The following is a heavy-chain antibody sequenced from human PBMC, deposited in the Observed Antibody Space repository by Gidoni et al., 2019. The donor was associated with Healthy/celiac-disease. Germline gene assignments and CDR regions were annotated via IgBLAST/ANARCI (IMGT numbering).Heavy chain of an antibody. CDR2: INPRGST. Sequence: QEQPQQWGTGLWKPSDTRSRTCAMYGGAFSGYYWSWIRKPPGKGLEWIGEINPRGSTNYNPSLKIGVTISVDTSKNQSSLKLRSVPAADTAVYYCARCEVDGTFWFDPWGQGTLVTVSS. V-gene: IGHV4-34*01. CDR1: GGAFSGYY. D-gene: IGHD6-19*01. J-gene: IGHJ5*02. CDR3: ARCEVDGTFWFDP.